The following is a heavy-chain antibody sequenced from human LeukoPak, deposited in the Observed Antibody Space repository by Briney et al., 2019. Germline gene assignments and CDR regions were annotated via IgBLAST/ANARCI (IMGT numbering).Heavy chain of an antibody. CDR2: IRYDGSNK. CDR3: TGPLGLQIVGASNFDY. J-gene: IGHJ4*02. V-gene: IGHV3-30*02. Sequence: PGGSLRLSCAASGFTSSSYGMHWVRQAPGKGLEWVAFIRYDGSNKYYADSVKGRFTISRDNSKNTLYLQMNSLRAEDTAVYYCTGPLGLQIVGASNFDYWGQGTLVTVSS. CDR1: GFTSSSYG. D-gene: IGHD1-26*01.